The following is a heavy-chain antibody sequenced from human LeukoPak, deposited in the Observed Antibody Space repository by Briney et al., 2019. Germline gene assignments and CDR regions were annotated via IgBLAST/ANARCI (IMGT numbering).Heavy chain of an antibody. CDR2: IYHSGST. Sequence: SETLSLTCTVSGYSISSGYYWGWIRQPPGKGLEWIGSIYHSGSTYYNPSLKSRVTISVDTSKSQFSLKLSSVTAADTAVYYCARGVGLTQGGTFDYWGQGTLVTVSS. V-gene: IGHV4-38-2*02. CDR3: ARGVGLTQGGTFDY. J-gene: IGHJ4*02. D-gene: IGHD1-1*01. CDR1: GYSISSGYY.